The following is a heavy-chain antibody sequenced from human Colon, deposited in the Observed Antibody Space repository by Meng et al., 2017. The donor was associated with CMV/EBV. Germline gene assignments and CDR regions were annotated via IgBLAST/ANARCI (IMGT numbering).Heavy chain of an antibody. J-gene: IGHJ6*02. CDR3: ARIGLCGSTSCYSYYGMDV. CDR2: IVDSGDSM. CDR1: GFTLNSPFTTFS. V-gene: IGHV3-21*01. D-gene: IGHD3-10*01. Sequence: GESLKISCAASGFTLNSPFTTFSFNWVRQAPGKGLEWVASIVDSGDSMHYADSVKGRFTISRDNAKNSLYLQMNSLRVDDTATYYCARIGLCGSTSCYSYYGMDVWGQGTAVTVSS.